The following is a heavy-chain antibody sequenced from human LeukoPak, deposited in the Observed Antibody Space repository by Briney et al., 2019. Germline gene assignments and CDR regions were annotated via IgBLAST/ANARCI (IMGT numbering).Heavy chain of an antibody. CDR1: GFTFNNYA. CDR2: ISYDGSNK. Sequence: GRSLRLSCAGSGFTFNNYAMHWVRQAPGKGLEWVAVISYDGSNKYYADSVKGRFTISRDNSKNTLYLQMNSLRAEDTAVYYCAKDSGDGYNCRAFDIWGQGTMVTVSS. J-gene: IGHJ3*02. V-gene: IGHV3-30*04. D-gene: IGHD5-24*01. CDR3: AKDSGDGYNCRAFDI.